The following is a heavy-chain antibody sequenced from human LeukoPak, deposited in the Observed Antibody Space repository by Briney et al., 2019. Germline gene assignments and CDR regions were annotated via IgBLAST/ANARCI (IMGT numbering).Heavy chain of an antibody. CDR2: IYYSGST. J-gene: IGHJ5*02. Sequence: PSETLSLTCTVYGGSISSGGYYWSWIRQHPGKGLESIGYIYYSGSTYYNPSLKSRVTISVDTSKNQFSLKLSSVTAADTAVYYCARDSTVTTSSNRWGWFDPWGQGTLVTVSS. CDR3: ARDSTVTTSSNRWGWFDP. D-gene: IGHD4-17*01. V-gene: IGHV4-31*03. CDR1: GGSISSGGYY.